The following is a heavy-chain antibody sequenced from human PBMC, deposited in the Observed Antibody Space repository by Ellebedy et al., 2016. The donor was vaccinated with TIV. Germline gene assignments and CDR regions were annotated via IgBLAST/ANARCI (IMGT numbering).Heavy chain of an antibody. CDR3: HGLVRGVIRQIYSYYDMDV. V-gene: IGHV4-34*01. Sequence: MPSETLSLTCAVYGGSFSGYYWSWIRQPPGKGLEWIGEINHSGSTNYNPSLKSRVTISVDTSKNQFSLKLSSVTAADTAVYYCHGLVRGVIRQIYSYYDMDVWGQGTTVTVSS. J-gene: IGHJ6*02. CDR1: GGSFSGYY. D-gene: IGHD3-10*01. CDR2: INHSGST.